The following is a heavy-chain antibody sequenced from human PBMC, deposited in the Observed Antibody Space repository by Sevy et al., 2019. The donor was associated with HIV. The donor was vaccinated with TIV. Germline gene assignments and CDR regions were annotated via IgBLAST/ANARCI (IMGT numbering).Heavy chain of an antibody. V-gene: IGHV4-61*01. CDR3: AGAAPAYYYAMGV. Sequence: SETLSLTCTVSGDSVSSGNYYWSWIRQPPGKGLEWIGYHFYSGSTTYNPSLKSRVTISVDRSKNQFSLKLSSVTAADTAVYYGAGAAPAYYYAMGVWGQGTTVTVSS. J-gene: IGHJ6*02. CDR2: HFYSGST. D-gene: IGHD3-16*01. CDR1: GDSVSSGNYY.